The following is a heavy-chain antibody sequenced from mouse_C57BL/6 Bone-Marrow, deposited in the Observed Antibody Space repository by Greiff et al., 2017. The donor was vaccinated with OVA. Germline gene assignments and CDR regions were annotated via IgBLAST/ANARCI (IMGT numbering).Heavy chain of an antibody. CDR1: GFNIKDDY. CDR3: TSYGNFDY. V-gene: IGHV14-4*01. D-gene: IGHD2-1*01. J-gene: IGHJ2*01. CDR2: IDPENGDP. Sequence: VQLQQSGAELVRPGASVKLSCTASGFNIKDDYMHWVKQRPEQGLEWIGWIDPENGDPEYASKFQGKATITADTSSNTAYLQLSSLTSEDTADYYWTSYGNFDYWGQGTTLTVSS.